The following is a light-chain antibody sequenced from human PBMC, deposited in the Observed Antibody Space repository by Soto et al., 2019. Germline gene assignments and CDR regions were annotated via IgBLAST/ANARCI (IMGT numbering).Light chain of an antibody. Sequence: DIVMTQSPDSLAVSLGERATVNCKSSQSVLYSSDNKNYLAWYQKKPGQPPKVLIYWASTRESGVPDRFSGSGSGTDFTLTISSLQAEDVAVYYCQQNYSGGTFGQGTKLEIK. CDR3: QQNYSGGT. J-gene: IGKJ1*01. CDR2: WAS. V-gene: IGKV4-1*01. CDR1: QSVLYSSDNKNY.